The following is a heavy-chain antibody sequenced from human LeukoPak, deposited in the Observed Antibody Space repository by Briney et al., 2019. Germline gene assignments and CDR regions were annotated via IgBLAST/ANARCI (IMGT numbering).Heavy chain of an antibody. CDR2: IYYSGST. CDR1: GGSISGTSYY. CDR3: ARHDWNAYYTGLRY. Sequence: SETLSLTCTVSGGSISGTSYYWGWIRQPPGKGLGWIGSIYYSGSTYYNPSLKSRVTISVDTSKNQFSLRLSSVTAADTAVYYCARHDWNAYYTGLRYWGQGTLVTVSS. V-gene: IGHV4-39*07. D-gene: IGHD3-3*01. J-gene: IGHJ4*02.